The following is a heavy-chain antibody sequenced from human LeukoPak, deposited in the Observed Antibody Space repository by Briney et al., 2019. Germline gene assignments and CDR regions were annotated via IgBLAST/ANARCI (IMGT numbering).Heavy chain of an antibody. CDR3: ARDRSGIAAAGTDY. J-gene: IGHJ4*02. Sequence: ASVKVSCKASGYTFTGYYMHWVRQAPGQGLEWMGWINPNSGGTNYAQKFQGRVTMTRDTSISTAYTELSRLRSDDTAVYYCARDRSGIAAAGTDYWGQGTLVTVSS. CDR1: GYTFTGYY. V-gene: IGHV1-2*02. CDR2: INPNSGGT. D-gene: IGHD6-13*01.